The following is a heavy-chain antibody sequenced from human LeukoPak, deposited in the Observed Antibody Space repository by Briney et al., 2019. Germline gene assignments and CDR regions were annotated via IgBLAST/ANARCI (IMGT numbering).Heavy chain of an antibody. CDR2: ISGSGVTT. V-gene: IGHV3-23*01. CDR3: TKSPFSGSYRFED. J-gene: IGHJ4*02. CDR1: GFTFSTYA. Sequence: GGSLRLSCVASGFTFSTYAMSWVRQAPGHGLEWVSVISGSGVTTYYADSVKGRFSISRANSKNTLWLQMSSLRAEDTAVYFCTKSPFSGSYRFEDWGQGTLVTVSS. D-gene: IGHD1-26*01.